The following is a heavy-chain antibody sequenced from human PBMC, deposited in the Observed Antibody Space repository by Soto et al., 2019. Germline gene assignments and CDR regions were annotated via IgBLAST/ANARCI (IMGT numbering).Heavy chain of an antibody. CDR2: ISYSGNT. CDR1: GGSIRSYY. D-gene: IGHD2-21*02. Sequence: PSAPLSLTCSVSGGSIRSYYWSWIRQPPGKGLEWIGSISYSGNTNYNPSLKSRVIISVDTSKNLVSLRLSSVTTADTAVFYCARVLFSATAYYHYYGSDVWGPGTSVTVSS. V-gene: IGHV4-59*01. J-gene: IGHJ6*02. CDR3: ARVLFSATAYYHYYGSDV.